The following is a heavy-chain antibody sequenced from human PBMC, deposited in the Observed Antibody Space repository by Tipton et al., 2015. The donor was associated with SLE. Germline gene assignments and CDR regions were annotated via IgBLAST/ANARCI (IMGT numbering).Heavy chain of an antibody. CDR3: ARECVAAAAGPCDAFDI. D-gene: IGHD6-13*01. CDR1: EFSFSDYA. J-gene: IGHJ3*02. CDR2: ISYDGGNK. V-gene: IGHV3-30*09. Sequence: SLRLSCSASEFSFSDYAMHWVRQAPGKGLEWLAVISYDGGNKYFAESVRGRFAISRDNSKNTLYLQMNSLRAEDTAVYYCARECVAAAAGPCDAFDIWGQGTMVTVSS.